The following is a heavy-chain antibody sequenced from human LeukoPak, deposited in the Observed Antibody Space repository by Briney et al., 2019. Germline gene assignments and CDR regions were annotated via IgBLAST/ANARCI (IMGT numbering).Heavy chain of an antibody. CDR1: GGTFSSYA. CDR3: ASLHFYYDSSQPPPYYFDY. Sequence: SVKVSCKXSGGTFSSYAISWVRQAPGQGLEWMGRIIPIFGTANYAQKFQGRVTITTDESTSTAYMELSSLRSEDTAVYYCASLHFYYDSSQPPPYYFDYWGQGTLVTVSS. D-gene: IGHD3-22*01. CDR2: IIPIFGTA. V-gene: IGHV1-69*05. J-gene: IGHJ4*02.